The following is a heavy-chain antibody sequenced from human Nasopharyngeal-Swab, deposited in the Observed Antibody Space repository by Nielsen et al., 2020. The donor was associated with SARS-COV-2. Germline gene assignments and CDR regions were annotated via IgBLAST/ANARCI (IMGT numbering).Heavy chain of an antibody. D-gene: IGHD4-23*01. CDR3: AKDNGGNFGY. V-gene: IGHV3-53*01. CDR2: IYSRGET. Sequence: GESLKISCEVSGFSVSYNYMSWVRQAPGKGLEWVAVIYSRGETHYTDSVRGRFTISRDNSKNMVNLQLSSLRAEDTAVYYCAKDNGGNFGYWGQGTLVTVSS. CDR1: GFSVSYNY. J-gene: IGHJ4*02.